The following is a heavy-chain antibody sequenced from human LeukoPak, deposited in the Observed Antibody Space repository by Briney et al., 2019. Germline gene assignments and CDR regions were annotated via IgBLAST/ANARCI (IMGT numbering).Heavy chain of an antibody. J-gene: IGHJ5*02. D-gene: IGHD2-2*01. CDR1: GGSFSGYY. Sequence: SETLSLTCAVYGGSFSGYYWSWIRQPPGKGLEWIGEINHSGSTNYNPSLKGRVTISVDTSKNQFSLKLNSVTAADTAVYYCARTTEDYSSTSCYQYWFDPWGQGTLVTVSS. CDR2: INHSGST. V-gene: IGHV4-34*01. CDR3: ARTTEDYSSTSCYQYWFDP.